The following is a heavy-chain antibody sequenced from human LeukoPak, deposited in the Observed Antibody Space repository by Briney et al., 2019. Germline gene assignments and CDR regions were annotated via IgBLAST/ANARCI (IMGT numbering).Heavy chain of an antibody. CDR2: ISGSGGST. CDR1: GFTFSSYA. D-gene: IGHD5-24*01. Sequence: PGGSLRLSCAASGFTFSSYAMSWVRQAPGKGLEWVSGISGSGGSTYYADSVKGRFTISRDNSKNTLYLQMNSLRAEDTAIYYCARREMPTNSFDYWGQGTLVTVSS. V-gene: IGHV3-23*01. J-gene: IGHJ4*02. CDR3: ARREMPTNSFDY.